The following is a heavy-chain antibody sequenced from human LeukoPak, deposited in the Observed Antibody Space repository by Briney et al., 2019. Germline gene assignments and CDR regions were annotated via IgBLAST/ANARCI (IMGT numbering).Heavy chain of an antibody. V-gene: IGHV3-49*03. J-gene: IGHJ6*02. D-gene: IGHD2-2*01. CDR2: IRSKAYGGTT. CDR3: TRGCSSTSCPFVPFYGMDV. Sequence: GGSLRLSCTASGFSFGDYAMSWFRQAPGKGLEWVCFIRSKAYGGTTEYAASVKGRFTISRDDSKSIAYLQMNSLKTEDTAVYYCTRGCSSTSCPFVPFYGMDVWGQGTTVTVSS. CDR1: GFSFGDYA.